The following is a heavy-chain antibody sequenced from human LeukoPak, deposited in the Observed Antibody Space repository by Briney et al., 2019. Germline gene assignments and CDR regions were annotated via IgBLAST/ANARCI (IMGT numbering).Heavy chain of an antibody. D-gene: IGHD4-17*01. CDR1: GFTFSSYA. CDR3: ASFDYGDFDY. V-gene: IGHV3-21*01. J-gene: IGHJ4*02. CDR2: ISSSSSYI. Sequence: GGSLRLSCAASGFTFSSYAMSWVRQAPGKGLEWVSSISSSSSYIYYADSVKGRFTISRDNAKNSLYLQMNSLRAEDTAVYYCASFDYGDFDYWGQGTLVTVSS.